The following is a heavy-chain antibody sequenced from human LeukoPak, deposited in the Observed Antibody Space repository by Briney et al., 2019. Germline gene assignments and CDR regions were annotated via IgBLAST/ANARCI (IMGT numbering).Heavy chain of an antibody. Sequence: GGSLRLSCAASGFTFSSYAMHWVRQAPGKGLEWVAVISYDGSNKNYADSVKGRFTISRDNSKNTLYLQMNSLRAEDTAVYYCARDRKVATRGALGYWGQGTLVTVSS. CDR2: ISYDGSNK. CDR3: ARDRKVATRGALGY. CDR1: GFTFSSYA. D-gene: IGHD5-12*01. J-gene: IGHJ4*02. V-gene: IGHV3-30-3*01.